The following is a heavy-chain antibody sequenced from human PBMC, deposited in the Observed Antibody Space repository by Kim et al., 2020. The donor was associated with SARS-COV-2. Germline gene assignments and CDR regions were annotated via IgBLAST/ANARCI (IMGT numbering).Heavy chain of an antibody. J-gene: IGHJ4*02. Sequence: IYYADSVKGRFTISRDNAKNSLYLQMNSLRDEDTAVYYCARGAARQFDYWGQGTLVTVSS. CDR2: I. CDR3: ARGAARQFDY. V-gene: IGHV3-48*02. D-gene: IGHD6-6*01.